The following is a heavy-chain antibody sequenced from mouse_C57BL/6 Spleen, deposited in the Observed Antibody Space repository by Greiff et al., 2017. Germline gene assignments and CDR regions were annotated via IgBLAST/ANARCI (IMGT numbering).Heavy chain of an antibody. CDR3: TRDLPYSNYRDYYAMDD. J-gene: IGHJ4*01. CDR1: GYAFSSYW. V-gene: IGHV1-80*01. Sequence: VKLQESGAELVKPGASVKISCKASGYAFSSYWMNWVKQRPGKGLEWIGQIYPGDGYTNYNGKFKGKATLTADKSSSTAYMQLSSLTSEDSAVXCCTRDLPYSNYRDYYAMDDWGQGTSVTVSS. CDR2: IYPGDGYT. D-gene: IGHD2-5*01.